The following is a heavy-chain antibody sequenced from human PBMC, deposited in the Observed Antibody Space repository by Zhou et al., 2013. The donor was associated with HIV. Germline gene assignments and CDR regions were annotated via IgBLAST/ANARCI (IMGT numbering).Heavy chain of an antibody. Sequence: QVQLLQSGAEVKKPGSSVKVPCKAAGDPFSRYGINWVRQAPGQGLEWVGRIIPVIGAAQHAQKFQGRVTITSDKSTTTAYLELRGLRSDDTALYYCARGPYYSPTDGGHLDIWGQGTMVTVSS. V-gene: IGHV1-69*04. J-gene: IGHJ3*02. CDR1: GDPFSRYG. D-gene: IGHD2-8*02. CDR3: ARGPYYSPTDGGHLDI. CDR2: IIPVIGAA.